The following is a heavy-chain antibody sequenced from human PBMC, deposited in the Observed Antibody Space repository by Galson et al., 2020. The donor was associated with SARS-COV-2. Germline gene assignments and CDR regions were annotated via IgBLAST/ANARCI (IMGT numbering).Heavy chain of an antibody. CDR3: ARVYQMPNLGGDFDY. D-gene: IGHD3-16*01. CDR1: GFTFSSYS. Sequence: GESLKISCAASGFTFSSYSMNWVRQAPGKGLEWVSSISSSSSSYIYYADSVKGRFTISRDNAKNSLYLQMNSLRAEDTAVYYCARVYQMPNLGGDFDYWGQGTLVTVSS. V-gene: IGHV3-21*01. J-gene: IGHJ4*02. CDR2: ISSSSSSYI.